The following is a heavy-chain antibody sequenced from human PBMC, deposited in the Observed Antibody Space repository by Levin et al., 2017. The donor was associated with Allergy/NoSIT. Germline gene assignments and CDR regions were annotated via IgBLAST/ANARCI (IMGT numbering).Heavy chain of an antibody. CDR1: GGTFSSYA. CDR3: ARGMITFGGVIVSGGYFDY. D-gene: IGHD3-16*02. CDR2: IIPIFGTA. V-gene: IGHV1-69*13. J-gene: IGHJ4*02. Sequence: SVKVSCKASGGTFSSYAISWVRQAPGQGLEWMGGIIPIFGTANYAQKFQGRVTITADESTSTAYMELSSLRSEDTAVYYCARGMITFGGVIVSGGYFDYWGQGTLVTVSS.